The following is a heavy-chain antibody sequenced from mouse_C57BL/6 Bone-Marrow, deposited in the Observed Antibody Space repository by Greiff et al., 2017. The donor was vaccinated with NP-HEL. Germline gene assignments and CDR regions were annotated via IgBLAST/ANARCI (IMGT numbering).Heavy chain of an antibody. D-gene: IGHD4-1*01. CDR3: LTVRFYYFDY. CDR2: IYPGDGDT. Sequence: QVQLQQSGPELVKPGASVKISCKASGYAFSSSWMNWVKQRPGKGLELIGRIYPGDGDTNYNGKFKGKATLTADKSSSTAYMQLSSLTSEDSAVYFCLTVRFYYFDYWGQGTTLTVSS. V-gene: IGHV1-82*01. J-gene: IGHJ2*01. CDR1: GYAFSSSW.